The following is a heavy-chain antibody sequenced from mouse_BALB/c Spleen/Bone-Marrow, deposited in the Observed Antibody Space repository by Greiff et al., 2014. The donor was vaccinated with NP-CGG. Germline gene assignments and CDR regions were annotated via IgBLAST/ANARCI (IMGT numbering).Heavy chain of an antibody. J-gene: IGHJ3*01. D-gene: IGHD1-2*01. Sequence: VQLQQSGGGLVQPGGSLRLSCATSGFTFTDYYMSWVRQPPGKALEWLGFIRNKANGYTTEYSASVKGRFTISRDNSQSILYLQMNTLRAEDSATYYCARDIGLRLRFAYWAKGLWSLSLQ. CDR1: GFTFTDYY. CDR2: IRNKANGYTT. V-gene: IGHV7-3*02. CDR3: ARDIGLRLRFAY.